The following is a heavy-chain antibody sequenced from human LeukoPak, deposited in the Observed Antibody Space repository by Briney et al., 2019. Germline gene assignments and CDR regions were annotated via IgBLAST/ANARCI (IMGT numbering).Heavy chain of an antibody. CDR3: ARDYGGNSLGYYYYMDV. V-gene: IGHV1-69*01. CDR2: IIPIFGTA. D-gene: IGHD4-23*01. Sequence: SVKVSCKASGGTFSSYAISWVRQAPGQGLEWMGVIIPIFGTANYAQKFQGRVTITADESTSTAYMELSGLRSEDTAVYYCARDYGGNSLGYYYYMDVWGKGTTVTVSS. J-gene: IGHJ6*03. CDR1: GGTFSSYA.